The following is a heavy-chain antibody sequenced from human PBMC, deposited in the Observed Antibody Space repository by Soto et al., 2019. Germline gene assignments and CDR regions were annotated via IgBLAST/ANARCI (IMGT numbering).Heavy chain of an antibody. J-gene: IGHJ4*02. V-gene: IGHV1-3*01. Sequence: ASVKVSCKASGYTFTSYALHWVRQAPGQRLEWMGWINAGNGNTKYSQKFQDRVTFTRDTSASTAYMYLISLRSEDTAVYYCAREGRYGDYGDYWGQGTLVTVSS. CDR2: INAGNGNT. CDR3: AREGRYGDYGDY. D-gene: IGHD4-17*01. CDR1: GYTFTSYA.